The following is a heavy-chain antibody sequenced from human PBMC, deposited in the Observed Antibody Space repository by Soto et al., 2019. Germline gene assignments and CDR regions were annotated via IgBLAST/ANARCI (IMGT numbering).Heavy chain of an antibody. Sequence: GASVKVSSKASGFTFTSSAMQSPRQARGQRLEWIGWIVVGSGNTNYAQKFQERVTITRDMSTSTAYMELSSLRSEDTAVYYCSAAEYYDFRSGPSPLHVWGKGTTVTV. CDR1: GFTFTSSA. CDR2: IVVGSGNT. D-gene: IGHD3-3*01. J-gene: IGHJ6*03. CDR3: SAAEYYDFRSGPSPLHV. V-gene: IGHV1-58*02.